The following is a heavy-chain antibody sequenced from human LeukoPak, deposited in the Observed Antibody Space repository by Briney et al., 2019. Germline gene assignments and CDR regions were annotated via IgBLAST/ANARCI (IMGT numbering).Heavy chain of an antibody. CDR2: TSGSGGSK. J-gene: IGHJ4*02. CDR1: GFTFKSHA. CDR3: ARGSIVVVTAMPSQYFDH. D-gene: IGHD2-21*02. V-gene: IGHV3-23*01. Sequence: GGSLRLSCAASGFTFKSHAMSWVRQAPGKGLEWVSATSGSGGSKFYADSVKGRFTISRDNSKDTLYLQMNSLRAEDTAIYYCARGSIVVVTAMPSQYFDHWGQGTLVTVSS.